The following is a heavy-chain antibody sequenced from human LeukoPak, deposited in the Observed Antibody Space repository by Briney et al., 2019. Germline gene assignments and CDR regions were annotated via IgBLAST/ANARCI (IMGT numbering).Heavy chain of an antibody. CDR2: IYHSGST. CDR1: GGSISSGGYS. D-gene: IGHD1-1*01. V-gene: IGHV4-30-2*01. Sequence: SETLSLTCALAGGSISSGGYSWSWVRQPPEKGLEWIGYIYHSGSTYYNPSLKSRVTISVDRSKTQFSLKLSSVTAADTAVYYCARVSGHDAFDIWGQGTMVTVSS. CDR3: ARVSGHDAFDI. J-gene: IGHJ3*02.